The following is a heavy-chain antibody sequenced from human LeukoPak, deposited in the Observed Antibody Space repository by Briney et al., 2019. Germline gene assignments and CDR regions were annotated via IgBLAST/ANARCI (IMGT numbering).Heavy chain of an antibody. Sequence: GGSLRLSCAASGFTFSSYAMHWVRQAPGKGLEWVAVISYDGSGKYYADSVKGRFTISRDNSKNTLYLQMSSLRAEDTAMYYCARGPLTGRWPDMGFDYWGQGTLVTVSS. V-gene: IGHV3-30-3*01. D-gene: IGHD5-24*01. CDR3: ARGPLTGRWPDMGFDY. CDR2: ISYDGSGK. CDR1: GFTFSSYA. J-gene: IGHJ4*02.